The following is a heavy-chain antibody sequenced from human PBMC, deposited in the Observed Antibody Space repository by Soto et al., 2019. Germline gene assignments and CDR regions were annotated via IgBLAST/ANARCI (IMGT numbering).Heavy chain of an antibody. CDR3: ASNGTRTSSPSQPAGMAV. V-gene: IGHV1-69*01. J-gene: IGHJ6*02. D-gene: IGHD1-7*01. Sequence: QVQLVQSGAEVKEPGSSVRVSCKASGGTFDNFIMNWVRQTPGRGLEWMGGIVPMLGTPTYAEKFKGRVTISATGSTSTMYMELTSLSSGDTATYSCASNGTRTSSPSQPAGMAVWGQGTTVTVSS. CDR2: IVPMLGTP. CDR1: GGTFDNFI.